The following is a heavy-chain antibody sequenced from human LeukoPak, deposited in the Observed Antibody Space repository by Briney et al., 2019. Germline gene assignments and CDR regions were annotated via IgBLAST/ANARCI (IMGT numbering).Heavy chain of an antibody. D-gene: IGHD2-21*01. Sequence: WGSLRLSCAASGFTFSTYWMSWVRQAPGKGLEWVANIKQDGSEKYYMDSVKGRLTISRDNAKNPLYLQMNSLRAEDTAMYYCARDAYFALWGRGTLVTVSS. CDR1: GFTFSTYW. CDR2: IKQDGSEK. V-gene: IGHV3-7*04. CDR3: ARDAYFAL. J-gene: IGHJ2*01.